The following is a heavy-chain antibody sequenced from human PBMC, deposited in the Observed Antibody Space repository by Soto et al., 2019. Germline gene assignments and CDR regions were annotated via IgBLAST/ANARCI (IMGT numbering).Heavy chain of an antibody. CDR1: GFSLTTNRVV. Sequence: SGPTLVNPPQTLTLTCTFSGFSLTTNRVVVGWVRQPPGKAPSWLAFIYGDDDKRYSPSLWSRLTITKDTSKNQVVLTMTNLDPVDTATYYCVHRTTVTSDDYWGRGTLVTVSS. J-gene: IGHJ4*02. CDR2: IYGDDDK. D-gene: IGHD4-17*01. V-gene: IGHV2-5*02. CDR3: VHRTTVTSDDY.